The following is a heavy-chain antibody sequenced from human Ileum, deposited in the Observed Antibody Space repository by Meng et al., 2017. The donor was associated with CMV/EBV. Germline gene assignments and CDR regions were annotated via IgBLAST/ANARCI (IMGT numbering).Heavy chain of an antibody. V-gene: IGHV1-18*01. CDR3: ARDYNIRGAYPDLGDY. CDR1: CNFTSYG. J-gene: IGHJ4*02. CDR2: ISGYNGKT. D-gene: IGHD3-9*01. Sequence: CNFTSYGMSWVRQAPGQGLEWMGWISGYNGKTKYVQNLQGRVTMTTDTSTRTVYMELRSLRSDDTAVYYCARDYNIRGAYPDLGDYWGQGTLVTVSS.